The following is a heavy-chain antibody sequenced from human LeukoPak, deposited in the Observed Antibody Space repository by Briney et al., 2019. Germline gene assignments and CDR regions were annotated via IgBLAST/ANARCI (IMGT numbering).Heavy chain of an antibody. CDR3: AKGARGGDDYYDSSGYLG. Sequence: GGSLRLSCAASGFTFSSYAMSWVRQAPGKGLEWVSAISGSGGSTYYADSVKGRFTISRDNSKDTLYLQMNSLRAEDTAVYYCAKGARGGDDYYDSSGYLGWGQGTLVTVSS. V-gene: IGHV3-23*01. CDR2: ISGSGGST. D-gene: IGHD3-22*01. J-gene: IGHJ4*02. CDR1: GFTFSSYA.